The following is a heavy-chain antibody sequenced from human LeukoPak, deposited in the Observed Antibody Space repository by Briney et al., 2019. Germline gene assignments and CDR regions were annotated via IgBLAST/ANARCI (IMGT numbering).Heavy chain of an antibody. CDR2: IYSGGST. D-gene: IGHD3-22*01. Sequence: GGSLRLSCAASGFTVSSNYMSWVRQAPGKGLEWVSFIYSGGSTYYADSVKGRFTNSSDNSKNTLYPQMNNLRAEDTAVYYCARVAADYYDSNGYYPYYFDYGGQGTLVTVSA. J-gene: IGHJ4*02. CDR1: GFTVSSNY. V-gene: IGHV3-53*01. CDR3: ARVAADYYDSNGYYPYYFDY.